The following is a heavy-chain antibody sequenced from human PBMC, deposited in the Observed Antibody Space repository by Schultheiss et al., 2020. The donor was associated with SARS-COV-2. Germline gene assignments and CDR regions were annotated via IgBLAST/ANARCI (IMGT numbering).Heavy chain of an antibody. CDR1: GYTFTDYY. Sequence: ASVKVSCKGSGYTFTDYYMHWLRQAPGQGLEWMGRINPNSGGTNYAQKFQGRITMARDTSISTAYMELTSLTSDDTAVYYCARGVTPRYNGDPHYWGQGTLVTVSS. CDR3: ARGVTPRYNGDPHY. V-gene: IGHV1-2*06. CDR2: INPNSGGT. D-gene: IGHD4-17*01. J-gene: IGHJ4*02.